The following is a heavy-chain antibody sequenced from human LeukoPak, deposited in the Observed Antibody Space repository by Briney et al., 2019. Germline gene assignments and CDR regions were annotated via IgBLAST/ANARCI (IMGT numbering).Heavy chain of an antibody. Sequence: GASVKVSCKASGYTFISYGISWVRQAPRQGLEWMGWISAYNGNTNYAQKLQGRVTMTTDTSTSTAYMELRSLRSDDTAVYYCARDFYGSGSYYNYYYYYMDVWGKGTTVTVSS. D-gene: IGHD3-10*01. V-gene: IGHV1-18*01. CDR2: ISAYNGNT. CDR3: ARDFYGSGSYYNYYYYYMDV. CDR1: GYTFISYG. J-gene: IGHJ6*03.